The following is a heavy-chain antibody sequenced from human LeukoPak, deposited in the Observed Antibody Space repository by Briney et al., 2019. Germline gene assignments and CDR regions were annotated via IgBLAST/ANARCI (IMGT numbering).Heavy chain of an antibody. Sequence: ASVKVSCKASGYTFTIYGISWVRQAPGQGLEWMGWISAYNGNTNYAQKLQGRVTMTTDTSTSTAYMELRSLRSDDTAVYYCARVVSYYDSSGYPYWGQGTLVTVSS. CDR3: ARVVSYYDSSGYPY. CDR1: GYTFTIYG. D-gene: IGHD3-22*01. J-gene: IGHJ4*02. CDR2: ISAYNGNT. V-gene: IGHV1-18*01.